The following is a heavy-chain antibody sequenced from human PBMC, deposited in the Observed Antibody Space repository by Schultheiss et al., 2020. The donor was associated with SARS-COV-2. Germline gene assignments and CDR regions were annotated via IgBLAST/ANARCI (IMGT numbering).Heavy chain of an antibody. D-gene: IGHD5-12*01. CDR3: ATGGVDFHFDP. CDR2: ISGSGGSI. Sequence: GGSLRLSCAASGFTFSSYAMSWVRQAPGKGLEWVSAISGSGGSIYYADSVKGRFTISRDNSKNTLYLQMNSLRAEDTAVYYCATGGVDFHFDPWGQGTLVTVSS. J-gene: IGHJ5*02. V-gene: IGHV3-23*01. CDR1: GFTFSSYA.